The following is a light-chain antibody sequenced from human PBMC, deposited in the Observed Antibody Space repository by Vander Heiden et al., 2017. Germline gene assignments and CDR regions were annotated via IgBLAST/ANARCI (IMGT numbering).Light chain of an antibody. CDR1: HSVSGK. CDR3: QQDDNWPKT. CDR2: GAS. V-gene: IGKV3-15*01. Sequence: EIVMTQSPATLSVSPGERVTLSCRASHSVSGKLAWYQQKPGQAPRLLIYGASTRATGVPARFSGSGSGTEFTLTISSLQSEDFAIYFCQQDDNWPKTFGQGTKVEIK. J-gene: IGKJ1*01.